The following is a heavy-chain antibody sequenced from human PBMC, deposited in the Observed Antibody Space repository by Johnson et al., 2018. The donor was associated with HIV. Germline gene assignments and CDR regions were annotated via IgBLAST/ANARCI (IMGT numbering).Heavy chain of an antibody. CDR3: ARNSHSSNWYEWEAFDI. CDR2: ISYDGSNK. J-gene: IGHJ3*02. CDR1: GFTFNSYG. D-gene: IGHD6-13*01. V-gene: IGHV3-33*05. Sequence: QVQLVESGGGVVQPGRSLRLSCGASGFTFNSYGMHWVRQAPGKGLEWVAVISYDGSNKYYAASVKGRFTISRDISKNTLYLQMNSLRAEDTAVYYCARNSHSSNWYEWEAFDIWGQGTMVTVSS.